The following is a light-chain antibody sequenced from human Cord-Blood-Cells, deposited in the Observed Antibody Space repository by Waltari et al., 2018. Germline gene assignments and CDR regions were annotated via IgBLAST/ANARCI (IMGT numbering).Light chain of an antibody. J-gene: IGKJ1*01. CDR2: WAS. CDR1: QSVLYSSNNKNY. CDR3: QQYYSTPRT. V-gene: IGKV4-1*01. Sequence: DIVMTQSPASLAVSLGERATINCKSSQSVLYSSNNKNYLAWYQQKPGQPPKLLIYWASTRESGVPDRFSGSGSGTDLTLTISSLQAEDVAVYYCQQYYSTPRTFGQGTKVEIK.